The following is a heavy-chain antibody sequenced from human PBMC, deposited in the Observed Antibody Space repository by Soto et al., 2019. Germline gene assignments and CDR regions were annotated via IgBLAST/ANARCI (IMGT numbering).Heavy chain of an antibody. V-gene: IGHV3-33*01. CDR3: ARDPGDYYFDH. Sequence: QVQLVESGGGVVQPGRSLRLSCAASGFKFSSYGMHWVRQAPGKGLEWVAIIWYDGSQRYYAASAKGRFTISRDNSKNTLELQMNSLGAEDTAGYYCARDPGDYYFDHWGQGTLVTVSS. D-gene: IGHD2-21*02. J-gene: IGHJ4*02. CDR2: IWYDGSQR. CDR1: GFKFSSYG.